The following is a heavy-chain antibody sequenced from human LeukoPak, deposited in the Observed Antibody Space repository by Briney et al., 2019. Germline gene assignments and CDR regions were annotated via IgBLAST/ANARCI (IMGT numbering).Heavy chain of an antibody. V-gene: IGHV3-74*01. CDR2: INTDGSTT. Sequence: GGSLRLSCAPSGFTFISYWMHGVRQAPGKGLLWVLRINTDGSTTSYADSVRGRFTISRDNTRNTLYLQMNSLRAEDTAVYYCTKDTFGGHDYWGQGTLVTVSS. J-gene: IGHJ4*02. CDR3: TKDTFGGHDY. D-gene: IGHD3-16*01. CDR1: GFTFISYW.